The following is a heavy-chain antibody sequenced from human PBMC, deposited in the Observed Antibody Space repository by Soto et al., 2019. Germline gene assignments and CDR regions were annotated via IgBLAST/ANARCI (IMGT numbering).Heavy chain of an antibody. CDR2: ISSRSGSHI. CDR3: VRKGVSRLDY. Sequence: EVQLVESGGGLVKPGGSLRVSCVASGFTFTTYGMNWVRQAPGKGLEWVAFISSRSGSHINYAESVRGRFTISRDNAKNSLFLQMESLRAEDTAVYYCVRKGVSRLDYWGHGTLVTVSS. D-gene: IGHD2-8*01. CDR1: GFTFTTYG. J-gene: IGHJ4*01. V-gene: IGHV3-21*01.